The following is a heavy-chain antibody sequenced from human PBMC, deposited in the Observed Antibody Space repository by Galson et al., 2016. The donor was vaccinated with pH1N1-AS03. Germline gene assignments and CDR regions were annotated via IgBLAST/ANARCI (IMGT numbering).Heavy chain of an antibody. V-gene: IGHV3-7*01. CDR1: GFTFGAFW. D-gene: IGHD6-6*01. Sequence: SLRLSCAASGFTFGAFWMSWVRQASGKGLEWVANIKEDGNDQHYVASVKGRFTISRDNAKKSLFLQMNSLRVEDTALYYCARYGSSPWFDPWGQGTLVTVSS. J-gene: IGHJ5*02. CDR3: ARYGSSPWFDP. CDR2: IKEDGNDQ.